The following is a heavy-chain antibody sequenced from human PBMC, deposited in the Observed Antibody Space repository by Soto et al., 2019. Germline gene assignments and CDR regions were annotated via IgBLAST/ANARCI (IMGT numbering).Heavy chain of an antibody. D-gene: IGHD6-19*01. CDR1: GGSVSSGGYY. V-gene: IGHV4-31*03. Sequence: QVQLQESGPGLVKPSQTLSLTCSVSGGSVSSGGYYWTWVRQHPGKGLEWIGYIFDTVTANYNPFLKSRRTMSLDTAKNEFARKVSSVTAADTAVYYCARQQWMYGPFDSWGQGAVVTVSS. J-gene: IGHJ4*02. CDR2: IFDTVTA. CDR3: ARQQWMYGPFDS.